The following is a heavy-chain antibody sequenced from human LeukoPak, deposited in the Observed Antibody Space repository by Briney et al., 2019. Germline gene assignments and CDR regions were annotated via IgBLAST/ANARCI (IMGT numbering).Heavy chain of an antibody. V-gene: IGHV1-69*13. J-gene: IGHJ4*02. D-gene: IGHD4-23*01. CDR1: GGTFSSYA. Sequence: SVKVSCKASGGTFSSYAISWVRQAPGQGLEWMGGIIPIFGTANYAQKFQGRVTITADESTSTAYMELSSLRSEDTAVYYCARTTVVTRDFDYWGQGTLVTVSS. CDR3: ARTTVVTRDFDY. CDR2: IIPIFGTA.